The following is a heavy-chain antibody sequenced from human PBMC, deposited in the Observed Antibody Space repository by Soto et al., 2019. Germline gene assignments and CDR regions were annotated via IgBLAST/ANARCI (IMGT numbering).Heavy chain of an antibody. CDR2: MSPNNGNT. D-gene: IGHD3-3*01. Sequence: ASVKVSCKASGYTFTSYDINWVRQATGQGLEWMGWMSPNNGNTVYAQKFQGRVTTTRNTSISTAYMELSSLRSEDTAVYYCARITIFGVVMDEFDPWGQGTLVTVSS. V-gene: IGHV1-8*01. CDR1: GYTFTSYD. CDR3: ARITIFGVVMDEFDP. J-gene: IGHJ5*02.